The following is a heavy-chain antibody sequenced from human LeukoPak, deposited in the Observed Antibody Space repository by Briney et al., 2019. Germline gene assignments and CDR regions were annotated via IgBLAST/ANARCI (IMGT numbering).Heavy chain of an antibody. CDR3: GRFLGRAPPDY. J-gene: IGHJ4*01. V-gene: IGHV1-2*02. CDR1: GYTFSDYY. Sequence: ASVKVSCKASGYTFSDYYLHWVRQAPGQGFEWMGWINANSGDTNYAQRFRGRVTLTRDTSNNTAYMELSRLRSDDTAIYFCGRFLGRAPPDYWGHGTLVTVSS. CDR2: INANSGDT. D-gene: IGHD3-3*01.